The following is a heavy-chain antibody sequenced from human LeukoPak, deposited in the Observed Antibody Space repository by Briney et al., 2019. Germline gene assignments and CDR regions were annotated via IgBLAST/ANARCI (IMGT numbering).Heavy chain of an antibody. V-gene: IGHV1-18*01. CDR2: ISPYNGAT. D-gene: IGHD1-1*01. J-gene: IGHJ4*02. CDR3: AKDSDWNVDY. CDR1: GYTFTTYG. Sequence: ASVKVSCKASGYTFTTYGITWIRQAPGQGLEWLGWISPYNGATEYAQNLQDRVSMTTDTSTNTAYIEVRSLKSDDTAVYYCAKDSDWNVDYWGQGTLVTVSS.